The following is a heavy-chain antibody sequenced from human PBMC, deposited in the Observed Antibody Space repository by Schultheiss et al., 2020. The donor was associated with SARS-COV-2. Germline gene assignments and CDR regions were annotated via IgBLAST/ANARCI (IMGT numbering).Heavy chain of an antibody. D-gene: IGHD6-13*01. Sequence: SQTLSLTCAVYGGSFSGYYWSWIRQPPGKGLEWIGYIYYSGSTNYNPSLKSRVTISVDTSKNQFSLKLSSVTAADTAVYYCARVYSSSWFGMDVWGQGTTVTVSS. V-gene: IGHV4-59*01. CDR2: IYYSGST. CDR1: GGSFSGYY. CDR3: ARVYSSSWFGMDV. J-gene: IGHJ6*02.